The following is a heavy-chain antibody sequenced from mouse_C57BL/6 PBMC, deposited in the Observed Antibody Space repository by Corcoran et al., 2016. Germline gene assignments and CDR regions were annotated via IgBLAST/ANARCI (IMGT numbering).Heavy chain of an antibody. V-gene: IGHV1-26*01. CDR1: GYTFTDYY. Sequence: EVQLQQSGPELVKPGASVKISCKASGYTFTDYYMNWVKQSHGKSLEWIGEINPNNGGTSYNQKFKGKATLTVDKSSSTAYMELRSLTSEDSAVYYCARAIYYGNYAAWFAYWGQGTLVTVSA. D-gene: IGHD2-1*01. J-gene: IGHJ3*01. CDR3: ARAIYYGNYAAWFAY. CDR2: INPNNGGT.